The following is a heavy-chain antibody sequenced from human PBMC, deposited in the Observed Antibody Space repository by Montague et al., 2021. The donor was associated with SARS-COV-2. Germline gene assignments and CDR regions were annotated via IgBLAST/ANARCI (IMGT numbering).Heavy chain of an antibody. D-gene: IGHD6-13*01. CDR2: IYYSGST. CDR1: GGSISSGGYY. J-gene: IGHJ4*02. Sequence: TLSLTCTVSGGSISSGGYYWSWIRQHPGKGLEWIGYIYYSGSTYYNPSLKSRVTISVGTSKNQFSLKLSSVTAADTAVYYCAKAPRSIAAAGTASDYWGQGTLVTVSS. V-gene: IGHV4-31*03. CDR3: AKAPRSIAAAGTASDY.